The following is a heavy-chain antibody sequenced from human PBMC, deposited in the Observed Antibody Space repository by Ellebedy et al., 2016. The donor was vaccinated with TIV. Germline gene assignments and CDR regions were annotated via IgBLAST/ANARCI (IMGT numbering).Heavy chain of an antibody. J-gene: IGHJ6*02. CDR2: VYFTGTT. Sequence: MPSETLSLTCTVSGGSISSRTRYWGWFRQTPEKGLEGIGTVYFTGTTYYNPSLSSRVTISADTSNNQFSLKLTSVTAADTAVYYCAKARRDPLYYGVDVWGRGTTVTVSS. V-gene: IGHV4-39*01. CDR3: AKARRDPLYYGVDV. CDR1: GGSISSRTRY.